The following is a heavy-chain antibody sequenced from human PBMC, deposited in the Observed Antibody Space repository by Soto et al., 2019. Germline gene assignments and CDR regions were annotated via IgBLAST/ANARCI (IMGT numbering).Heavy chain of an antibody. CDR2: ISTGGISI. D-gene: IGHD3-3*01. CDR1: GLTFNEYY. CDR3: AKGFRSLEWYSLAPFDY. V-gene: IGHV3-11*01. J-gene: IGHJ4*02. Sequence: PGGSLRLSCAVSGLTFNEYYMSWVRQAPGKGLEWIAYISTGGISIYYGDSVKGRFTISRDNAKNSLYLEMNDLRAEDTAVYYCAKGFRSLEWYSLAPFDYWGQGALVTVSS.